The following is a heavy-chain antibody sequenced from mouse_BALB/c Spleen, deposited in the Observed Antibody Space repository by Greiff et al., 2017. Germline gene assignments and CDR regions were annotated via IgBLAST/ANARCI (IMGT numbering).Heavy chain of an antibody. V-gene: IGHV1S132*01. CDR3: ARDYRYDEGRGMDY. Sequence: QVQLQQSGAELVKPGASVKLSCKTSGYTFTSYWIQWVKQRPGQGLGWIGEIFPGTGTTYYNEKFKGKATLTIDTSSSTAYMQLSSLTSEDSAVYFCARDYRYDEGRGMDYWGQGTSVTVSS. CDR1: GYTFTSYW. J-gene: IGHJ4*01. CDR2: IFPGTGTT. D-gene: IGHD2-14*01.